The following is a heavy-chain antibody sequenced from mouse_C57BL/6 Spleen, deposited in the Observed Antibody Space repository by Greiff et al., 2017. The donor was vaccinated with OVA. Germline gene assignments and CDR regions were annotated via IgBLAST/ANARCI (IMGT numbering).Heavy chain of an antibody. CDR2: IYPGDGDT. V-gene: IGHV1-80*01. J-gene: IGHJ1*03. Sequence: VQLQQSGAELVKPGASVKISCKASGYAFSSYWMNWVKQRPGKGLEWIGQIYPGDGDTNYNGKFKGKATLTADKSSSTAYMQLSSLISEDSAVYFCARASIYYDSQGYFDVWGTGTTVTVSS. CDR1: GYAFSSYW. D-gene: IGHD2-4*01. CDR3: ARASIYYDSQGYFDV.